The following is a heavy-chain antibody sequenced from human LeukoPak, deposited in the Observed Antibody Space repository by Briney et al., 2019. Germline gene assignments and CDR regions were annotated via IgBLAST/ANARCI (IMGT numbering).Heavy chain of an antibody. J-gene: IGHJ4*02. V-gene: IGHV3-9*01. CDR3: AKDKSDSGSQIDY. Sequence: PGGSLRLSCAASGFTFDDYAMHWVRQAPGKGLEWVSGISWNTNSIDYADSVKGRFTISRDNAKNSLYLQMNSLRAEDTALYYCAKDKSDSGSQIDYWGQGTLVTVSS. D-gene: IGHD1-26*01. CDR2: ISWNTNSI. CDR1: GFTFDDYA.